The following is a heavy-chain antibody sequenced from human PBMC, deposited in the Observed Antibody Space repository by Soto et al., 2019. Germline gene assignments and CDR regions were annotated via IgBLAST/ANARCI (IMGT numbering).Heavy chain of an antibody. J-gene: IGHJ6*02. D-gene: IGHD3-3*01. CDR2: ISSRSSYI. V-gene: IGHV3-21*01. Sequence: GGSLRLSCAASGFTFSSYTMNWVRQAPGKGLEWVSSISSRSSYIYYADSVKGRFTISRDNAKISVYLQMNSLRAEDTAVHYCARDQRYDFWSGYYRDYGMDVWGQGTTVTVSS. CDR1: GFTFSSYT. CDR3: ARDQRYDFWSGYYRDYGMDV.